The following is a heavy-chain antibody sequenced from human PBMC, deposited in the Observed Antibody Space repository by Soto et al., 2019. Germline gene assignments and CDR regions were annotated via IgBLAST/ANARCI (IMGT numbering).Heavy chain of an antibody. D-gene: IGHD6-6*01. CDR3: ARDSSSSRSFDY. CDR1: GYPFTIYA. Sequence: ASVKVSCKAFGYPFTIYAIHWVRQAPGQSLEWMGWVNPGNGDTKYSQIFQGRVTITWDTSARTAYMDLSSLISEDTADYYCARDSSSSRSFDYWGQGARVTVSS. J-gene: IGHJ4*02. V-gene: IGHV1-3*01. CDR2: VNPGNGDT.